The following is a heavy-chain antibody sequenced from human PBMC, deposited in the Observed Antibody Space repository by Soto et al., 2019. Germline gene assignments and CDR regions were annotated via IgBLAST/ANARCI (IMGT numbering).Heavy chain of an antibody. J-gene: IGHJ6*02. CDR3: ARDMVRGMDV. Sequence: GGSLRLSCAASGFTFSSYGVHWVRQAPGKGLEWVSVIYSGGSTYYADSVKGRFTISRDNSKNTLYLQMNSLRAEDTAVYYCARDMVRGMDVWGQGTTVTVSS. D-gene: IGHD3-10*01. CDR2: IYSGGST. V-gene: IGHV3-NL1*01. CDR1: GFTFSSYG.